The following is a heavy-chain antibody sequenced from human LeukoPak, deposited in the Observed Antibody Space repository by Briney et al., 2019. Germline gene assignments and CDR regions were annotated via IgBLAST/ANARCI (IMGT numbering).Heavy chain of an antibody. CDR3: AKDSSSLDAFDI. Sequence: GGSLRLSCAASGFTFSDYYMSWIRQAPGKGLEWVSYISSSGSTIYYADSVKGRFTISRDNAKNSLYLQMNSLRAEDTAVYYCAKDSSSLDAFDIWGQGTMVTVSS. V-gene: IGHV3-11*01. D-gene: IGHD6-13*01. CDR2: ISSSGSTI. CDR1: GFTFSDYY. J-gene: IGHJ3*02.